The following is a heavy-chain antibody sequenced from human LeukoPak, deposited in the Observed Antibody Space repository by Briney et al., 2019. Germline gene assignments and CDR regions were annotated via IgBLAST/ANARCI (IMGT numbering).Heavy chain of an antibody. V-gene: IGHV3-23*01. CDR3: ARLRLSGDYYYYYGMDV. D-gene: IGHD2/OR15-2a*01. CDR2: ISGSGSST. CDR1: GFTFSSYA. J-gene: IGHJ6*02. Sequence: PGGSLRLSCAASGFTFSSYAMSWVRQAPGKGLEWVSAISGSGSSTYYADSVKGRFTISRDNSKNTLYLQMNSLRAEDTAVYYCARLRLSGDYYYYYGMDVWGQGTTVTVSS.